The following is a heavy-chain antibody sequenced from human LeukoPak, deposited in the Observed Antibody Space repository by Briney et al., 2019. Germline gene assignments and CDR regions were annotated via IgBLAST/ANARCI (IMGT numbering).Heavy chain of an antibody. CDR1: EFTFSDYY. CDR2: ISSSGSTI. CDR3: ARDSGYGAYYYGMDV. J-gene: IGHJ6*02. Sequence: GGSLRLSCAASEFTFSDYYMSWIRQAPGKGLEWVSYISSSGSTIYYADSVKGRFTISRDNAKNSLYLQMNSLRAEDTAVYYCARDSGYGAYYYGMDVWGQGTTVTVSS. V-gene: IGHV3-11*01. D-gene: IGHD5-18*01.